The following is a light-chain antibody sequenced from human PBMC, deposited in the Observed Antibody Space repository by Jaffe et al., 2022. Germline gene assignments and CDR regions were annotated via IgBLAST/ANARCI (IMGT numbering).Light chain of an antibody. CDR3: HQRSDWPLT. CDR2: DVS. V-gene: IGKV3-11*01. CDR1: RSVSNF. Sequence: EIVLTQSPATLSLSPGERATLSCRASRSVSNFLAWYQKKPGQVPRLVIYDVSTRATGIPTKFTGYGSGTDFTLTISSLDPEDSAIYYCHQRSDWPLTFGGGTKLEIK. J-gene: IGKJ4*01.